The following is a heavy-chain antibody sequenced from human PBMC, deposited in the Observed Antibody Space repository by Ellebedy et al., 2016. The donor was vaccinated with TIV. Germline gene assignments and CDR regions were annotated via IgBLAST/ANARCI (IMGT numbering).Heavy chain of an antibody. J-gene: IGHJ3*02. D-gene: IGHD6-6*01. Sequence: SVKVSCXASGGTFSSYAISWVRQAPGQGLEWMGGIIPIFGTANYAQKFQGRVTITADKSTSTAYMELSSLRSEDTAVYYCARDRLKIAARPGNDAFDIWGQGTMVTVSS. CDR1: GGTFSSYA. CDR3: ARDRLKIAARPGNDAFDI. CDR2: IIPIFGTA. V-gene: IGHV1-69*06.